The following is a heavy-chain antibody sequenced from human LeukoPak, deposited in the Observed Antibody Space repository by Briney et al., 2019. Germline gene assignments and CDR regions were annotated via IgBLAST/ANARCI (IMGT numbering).Heavy chain of an antibody. V-gene: IGHV3-49*04. D-gene: IGHD3-22*01. CDR1: GFTFGDYA. J-gene: IGHJ6*02. CDR2: IRSKAYGGTT. Sequence: PGGSLRLSCTASGFTFGDYAMSWVRQAPGKGLEWVSLIRSKAYGGTTEYAASVKGRFTISRDDSKSIAYLQMNSLKTEDTAVYYCRGDSSGYYSDYGMDVWGQGTTVTVSS. CDR3: RGDSSGYYSDYGMDV.